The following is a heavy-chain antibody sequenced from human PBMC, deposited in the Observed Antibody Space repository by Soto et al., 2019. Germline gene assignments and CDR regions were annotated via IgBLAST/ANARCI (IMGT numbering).Heavy chain of an antibody. D-gene: IGHD1-26*01. J-gene: IGHJ4*02. CDR2: ISGSGGST. Sequence: EVQLLESGGGLVQPGGSLRLSCAASGFTFSSYAMRWVRQAPGKGLEWVSAISGSGGSTDYADSVKGRFTISRDNSKNTLYLQMNSLRAEDTAVYYWARRGSGSYYDYWGQGTLVTVSS. CDR1: GFTFSSYA. V-gene: IGHV3-23*01. CDR3: ARRGSGSYYDY.